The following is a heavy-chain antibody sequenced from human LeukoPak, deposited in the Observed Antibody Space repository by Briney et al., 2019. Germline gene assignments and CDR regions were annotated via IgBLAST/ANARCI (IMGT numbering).Heavy chain of an antibody. J-gene: IGHJ4*02. D-gene: IGHD3-10*01. CDR3: ARGDYGITMVRGVIDY. CDR2: INPNSGGT. V-gene: IGHV1-2*02. Sequence: SVKVSCKASGYTFTGYYMHWVRQAPGQGLEWMGWINPNSGGTNYAQKFQGRVTMTRDTSISTAYMELSRLRSDDTAVYYCARGDYGITMVRGVIDYWGQGTLVTVSS. CDR1: GYTFTGYY.